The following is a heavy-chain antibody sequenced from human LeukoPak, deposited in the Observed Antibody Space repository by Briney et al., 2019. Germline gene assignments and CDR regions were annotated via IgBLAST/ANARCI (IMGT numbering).Heavy chain of an antibody. CDR3: ARGEQLAFYYYYYMDV. CDR2: IYYSGST. J-gene: IGHJ6*03. CDR1: GGSISSSSYY. Sequence: PSETLSLTCTVSGGSISSSSYYWGWIRQPPGKGLEWIGSIYYSGSTYYNPSLKSRVTISVDTSKNQFSLKLSSVTAADTAVYYCARGEQLAFYYYYYMDVWGKGTTVTVSS. V-gene: IGHV4-39*07. D-gene: IGHD6-6*01.